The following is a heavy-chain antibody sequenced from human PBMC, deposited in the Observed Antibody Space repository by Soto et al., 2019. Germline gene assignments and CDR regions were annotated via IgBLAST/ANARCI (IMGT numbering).Heavy chain of an antibody. D-gene: IGHD6-6*01. V-gene: IGHV1-69*01. J-gene: IGHJ6*02. CDR1: GGTFSSYA. CDR3: ARDGGGSSSYYYYYGMDV. CDR2: IIPIFGTA. Sequence: QVQLVQSGAEVKQPGSSVKVSCKASGGTFSSYAISWVRQAPGQGLEWMGGIIPIFGTANYAQKFQGRVTITADESTSTAYMELSSLRSEDTAVYYCARDGGGSSSYYYYYGMDVWGQGTTVTVSS.